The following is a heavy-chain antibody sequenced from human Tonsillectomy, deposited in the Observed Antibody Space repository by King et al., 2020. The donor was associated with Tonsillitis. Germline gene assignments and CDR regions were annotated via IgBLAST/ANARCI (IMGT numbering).Heavy chain of an antibody. Sequence: VQLVESGGGLVQPGGSLRLSGAASGFTFSSYWMSWVRQAPGKGLEWVANIKQDGSEKYYVDSLKGRFTISRDNAKNSLYLQMNSLRAEDTAVYYCARDMGSDIAAFSAAFDIWGQGTMVTVSS. CDR1: GFTFSSYW. CDR3: ARDMGSDIAAFSAAFDI. J-gene: IGHJ3*02. V-gene: IGHV3-7*01. D-gene: IGHD6-6*01. CDR2: IKQDGSEK.